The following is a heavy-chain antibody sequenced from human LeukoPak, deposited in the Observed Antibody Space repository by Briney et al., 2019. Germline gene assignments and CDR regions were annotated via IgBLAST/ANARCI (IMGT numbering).Heavy chain of an antibody. CDR2: IYHSGST. V-gene: IGHV4-4*02. CDR3: ARDSLATDGRDFDY. CDR1: GGSISSSNW. D-gene: IGHD3-16*02. Sequence: SETLSLTCAVSGGSISSSNWWSWVRQPPGKGLEWIGEIYHSGSTNYNPSLKSRVTISVDKSKNQFSLKLNSVTAADTAVYYCARDSLATDGRDFDYWGQGTLVTVSS. J-gene: IGHJ4*02.